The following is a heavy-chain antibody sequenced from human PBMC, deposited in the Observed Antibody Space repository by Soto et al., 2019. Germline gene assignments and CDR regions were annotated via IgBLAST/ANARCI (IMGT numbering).Heavy chain of an antibody. Sequence: TSETLSLTCTVSGGSISSYYWSWIRQPPGKGLEWIGYIYYSGSTNYNPSLKSRVTISVDTSKNQFSLKLSSVTAADTAVYYCARTFHYDSSGYYSQYYFDYWGQGTLVTVYS. CDR2: IYYSGST. V-gene: IGHV4-59*01. CDR1: GGSISSYY. D-gene: IGHD3-22*01. J-gene: IGHJ4*02. CDR3: ARTFHYDSSGYYSQYYFDY.